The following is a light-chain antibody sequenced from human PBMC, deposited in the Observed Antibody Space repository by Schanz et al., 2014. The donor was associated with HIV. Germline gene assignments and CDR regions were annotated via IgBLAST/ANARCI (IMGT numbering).Light chain of an antibody. V-gene: IGKV1-39*01. CDR3: QQSYSTLALT. Sequence: DIQMTQSPSSLSASVGDRVTITCRANLSISSYLSWYQQKPGKAPNLLIYGASNLQSGVPSRFSGSGSGTDFTLTISSLQPEDFATYYCQQSYSTLALTFGGGTKVEI. CDR1: LSISSY. J-gene: IGKJ4*01. CDR2: GAS.